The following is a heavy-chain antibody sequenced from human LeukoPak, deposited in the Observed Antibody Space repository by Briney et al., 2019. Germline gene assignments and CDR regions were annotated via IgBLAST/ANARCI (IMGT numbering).Heavy chain of an antibody. V-gene: IGHV4-4*07. D-gene: IGHD6-6*01. CDR1: GGSISSYY. J-gene: IGHJ4*02. Sequence: SETLSLTCTVSGGSISSYYWSWIRQPAGKGLEWIGRIYTSGSTNYNPSLKSRVTMSVDTSKNQFSLKLSSVTAADTAVYYCARAPLKYSSSTYYFDYWGQGTLVTVSS. CDR3: ARAPLKYSSSTYYFDY. CDR2: IYTSGST.